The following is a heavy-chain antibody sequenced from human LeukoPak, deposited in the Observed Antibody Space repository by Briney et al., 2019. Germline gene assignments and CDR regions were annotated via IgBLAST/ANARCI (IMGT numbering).Heavy chain of an antibody. CDR2: ISYDGSNK. V-gene: IGHV3-30*18. D-gene: IGHD3-9*01. CDR1: GFTFSSYG. J-gene: IGHJ6*02. Sequence: GRSLRLSCAAFGFTFSSYGMHWVRQAPGKGLEWVAVISYDGSNKYYDDSVKGRFTISRDNSKNTLYLQMNSLRAEDTAVYYCAKSHFDWFPSRSPYYYYYGMDVWGQGTTVTVSS. CDR3: AKSHFDWFPSRSPYYYYYGMDV.